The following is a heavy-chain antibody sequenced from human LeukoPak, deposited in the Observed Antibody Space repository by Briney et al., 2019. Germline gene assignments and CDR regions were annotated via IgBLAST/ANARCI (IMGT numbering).Heavy chain of an antibody. CDR1: GGSISSYY. J-gene: IGHJ6*02. Sequence: SETLSLTCTVSGGSISSYYWSWIRQPPGKGLEWIGYIYYSGSTNYNPSLKSRVTISVDTSKNQFSLKLSSVTAEDTAVYYCAGDSSGYPLYYYYGMDVWGQGTTVTVSS. V-gene: IGHV4-59*01. CDR2: IYYSGST. CDR3: AGDSSGYPLYYYYGMDV. D-gene: IGHD3-22*01.